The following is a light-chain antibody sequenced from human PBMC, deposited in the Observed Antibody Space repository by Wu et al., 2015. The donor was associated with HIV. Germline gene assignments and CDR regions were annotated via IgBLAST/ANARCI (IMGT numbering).Light chain of an antibody. Sequence: DIQMTQSPSSLSASVGDRVTITCRASQGISNFLAWYQQKPGKVPQLLIYAASTLHSGVPSRFSGSGSGADFTLTINSPQPEDVATYYCQKYNSGPDSFGQGTKLEIK. CDR1: QGISNF. CDR2: AAS. V-gene: IGKV1-27*01. CDR3: QKYNSGPDS. J-gene: IGKJ2*03.